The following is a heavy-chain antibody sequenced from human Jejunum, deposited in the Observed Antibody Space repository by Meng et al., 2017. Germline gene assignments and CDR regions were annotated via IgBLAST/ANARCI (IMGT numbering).Heavy chain of an antibody. D-gene: IGHD4-23*01. CDR3: AKDRLDYGGNGNFAH. Sequence: GGSLRLSCATSGFNFNTYVMSWVRQSPGKGLEWVSGISGSCGRTYYADSGKGRFTISRDNSKDALYQQMNSLRGEDTALYYCAKDRLDYGGNGNFAHWGQGTLVTVSS. CDR2: ISGSCGRT. V-gene: IGHV3-23*01. CDR1: GFNFNTYV. J-gene: IGHJ4*02.